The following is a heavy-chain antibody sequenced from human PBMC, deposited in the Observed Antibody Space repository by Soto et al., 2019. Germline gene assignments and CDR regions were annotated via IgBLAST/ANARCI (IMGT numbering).Heavy chain of an antibody. D-gene: IGHD4-4*01. V-gene: IGHV3-73*01. Sequence: PGGSLRLSCAASGFSFSDSAIHWVRQASGKGLEWVGRTRSKAHSYATAFAASVKGRFTISRDDSKNTVYLQMNSLKTEDTAVYYCTRHTVDYWGQGTLVTAPQ. CDR1: GFSFSDSA. CDR3: TRHTVDY. J-gene: IGHJ4*02. CDR2: TRSKAHSYAT.